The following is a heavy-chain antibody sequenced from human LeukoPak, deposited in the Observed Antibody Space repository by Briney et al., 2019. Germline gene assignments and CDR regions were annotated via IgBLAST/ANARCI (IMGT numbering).Heavy chain of an antibody. CDR2: IYYSGST. Sequence: SETLSLTCTVSGGSNSRYYWSWIRQPPGKGLECIGYIYYSGSTNYNPSLQSRVPISVDTSKNQFSLKLSSVTAADTAVYYCARLPEVGWNYVYYYMDVWGKGTTVTVSS. V-gene: IGHV4-59*08. CDR3: ARLPEVGWNYVYYYMDV. J-gene: IGHJ6*03. CDR1: GGSNSRYY. D-gene: IGHD6-19*01.